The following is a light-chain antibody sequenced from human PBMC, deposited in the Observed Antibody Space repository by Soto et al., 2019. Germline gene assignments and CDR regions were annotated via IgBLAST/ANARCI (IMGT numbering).Light chain of an antibody. CDR2: GAS. V-gene: IGKV3-15*01. J-gene: IGKJ5*01. CDR1: QGVPSR. Sequence: VMTQSPSTLSASPGEGVTLSCRASQGVPSRIAWYQHKPGQAPRLLIYGASTRATGVPDRFSGTGSGTDFTLTISSLEPEDFGVYFCHQRNKFGQGTRLEIK. CDR3: HQRNK.